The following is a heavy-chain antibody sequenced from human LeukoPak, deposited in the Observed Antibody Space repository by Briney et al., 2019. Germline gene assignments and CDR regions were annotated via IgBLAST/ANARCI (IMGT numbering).Heavy chain of an antibody. V-gene: IGHV4-39*07. J-gene: IGHJ3*02. D-gene: IGHD2-21*02. Sequence: TSETLSLTCTVSGGSISSSNYYWGWIRQPPGMGLEWIGEINHSGSTNYNPSLKSRVTISVDTSKNQFSLKLSSVTAADTAVYYCARDWRKAYCGGDCYSGSRNAFDIWGQGTMVTVSS. CDR3: ARDWRKAYCGGDCYSGSRNAFDI. CDR2: INHSGST. CDR1: GGSISSSNYY.